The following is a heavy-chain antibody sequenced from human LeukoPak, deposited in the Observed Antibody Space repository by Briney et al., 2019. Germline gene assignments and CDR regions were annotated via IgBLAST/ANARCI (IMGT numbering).Heavy chain of an antibody. D-gene: IGHD3-22*01. CDR2: IRYDGSNK. CDR3: ARIHSSTMIVVVITNLPDY. Sequence: GGSLRLSCAASGFTFSSYGMHWVRQAPGKGLEWVAFIRYDGSNKYYADSVKGRFTISRDNSKNTLYLQMNSLRAEDTAVYYCARIHSSTMIVVVITNLPDYWGQGALVTVSS. CDR1: GFTFSSYG. J-gene: IGHJ4*02. V-gene: IGHV3-30*02.